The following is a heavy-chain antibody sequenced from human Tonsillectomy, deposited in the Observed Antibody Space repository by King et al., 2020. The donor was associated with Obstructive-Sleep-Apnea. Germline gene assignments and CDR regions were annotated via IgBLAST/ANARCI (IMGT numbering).Heavy chain of an antibody. CDR3: ARGSGAAAVNWFDP. J-gene: IGHJ5*02. D-gene: IGHD6-13*01. CDR2: INHSGST. Sequence: VQLQQWGAGLLKPSETLSLTCAVYGGSFSDYYLSWIRQPPGKGLEWIGEINHSGSTNYNPSLKSRVTISADTSNNQFSLKLSSVTAADTAVYYCARGSGAAAVNWFDPWGQGTLVTVSS. V-gene: IGHV4-34*01. CDR1: GGSFSDYY.